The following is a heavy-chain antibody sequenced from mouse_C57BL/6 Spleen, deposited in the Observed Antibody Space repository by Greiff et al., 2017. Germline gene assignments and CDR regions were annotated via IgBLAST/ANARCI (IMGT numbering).Heavy chain of an antibody. CDR3: GIEGDGCYWYAY. Sequence: QVQLQQPGAGLVKPGASVKVSCKASGYTFTSYWMHWVKQRPGQGLEWIGSIHPSDSDTNYNQKFKGKATLTVDKSSSTAYMQLSSLTSEDSAVYCCGIEGDGCYWYAYWGQGALVTVSA. V-gene: IGHV1-74*01. D-gene: IGHD2-3*01. CDR1: GYTFTSYW. CDR2: IHPSDSDT. J-gene: IGHJ3*01.